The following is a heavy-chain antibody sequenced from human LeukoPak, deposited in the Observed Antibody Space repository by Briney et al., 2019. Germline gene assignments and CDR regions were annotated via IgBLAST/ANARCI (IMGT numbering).Heavy chain of an antibody. CDR3: ARGRLRWLQFLDY. V-gene: IGHV4-61*02. CDR2: IYTSGST. CDR1: GGSISSGSYY. J-gene: IGHJ4*02. D-gene: IGHD5-24*01. Sequence: PSETLSLTYTFSGGSISSGSYYWSWIRQPTGKGLEWIGRIYTSGSTNYNPSLKSRVTISVDTSKNQFCLKLSSVTAADTAVYYGARGRLRWLQFLDYWGQGTLVTVSS.